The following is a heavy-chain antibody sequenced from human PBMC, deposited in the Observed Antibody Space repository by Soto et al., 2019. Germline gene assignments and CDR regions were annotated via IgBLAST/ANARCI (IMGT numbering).Heavy chain of an antibody. CDR3: ARGRSRSIAAAENGAYYFDY. V-gene: IGHV4-34*01. J-gene: IGHJ4*02. Sequence: QVQLQQWGAGLLKPSETLSLTCAVYGGSFSGYYWSWIRQPPGKGLEWIGEINHSGSTNYNPSLKSRVTISVDTSKNQFSLKLSSVTAADTAVYYCARGRSRSIAAAENGAYYFDYWGQGTLVTVSS. CDR2: INHSGST. D-gene: IGHD6-13*01. CDR1: GGSFSGYY.